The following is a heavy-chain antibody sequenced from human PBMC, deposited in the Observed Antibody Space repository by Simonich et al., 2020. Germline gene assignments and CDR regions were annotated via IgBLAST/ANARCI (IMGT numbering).Heavy chain of an antibody. CDR1: GGSFSGYY. J-gene: IGHJ1*01. V-gene: IGHV4-34*01. Sequence: QVQLQQWGAGLLKPSETLSLTCAVYGGSFSGYYWSWIRQPPGKGLEWIGEINHRRSTNYTPSLKSRVTISVDTSKNQFSLKLSSVTAADTAVYYCARGLRVAAAGTAFQHWGQGTLVTVSS. CDR2: INHRRST. CDR3: ARGLRVAAAGTAFQH. D-gene: IGHD6-13*01.